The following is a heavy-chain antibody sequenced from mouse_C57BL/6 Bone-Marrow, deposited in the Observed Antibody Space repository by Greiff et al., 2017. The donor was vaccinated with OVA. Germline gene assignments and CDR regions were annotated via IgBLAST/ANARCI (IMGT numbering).Heavy chain of an antibody. CDR3: ARDYYGSSYEWYFDV. Sequence: DVQLQESGPVLVKPGPSVKISCKASGFTFTDYYMHWVKQSHGKSLEWIGLVYPYNGGTSYNQKFKGKATLTVDTSSSTAYMELNSLTSEDSAVYYCARDYYGSSYEWYFDVWGTGTTVTVSS. J-gene: IGHJ1*03. CDR2: VYPYNGGT. CDR1: GFTFTDYY. D-gene: IGHD1-1*01. V-gene: IGHV1-36*01.